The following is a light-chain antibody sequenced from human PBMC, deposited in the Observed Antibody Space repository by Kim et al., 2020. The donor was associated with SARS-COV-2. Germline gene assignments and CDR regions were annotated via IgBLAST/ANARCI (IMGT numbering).Light chain of an antibody. J-gene: IGLJ3*02. CDR1: SGHSSYA. CDR2: VNSDGSH. CDR3: QTWGTGIWV. Sequence: ASVKLTCTMSSGHSSYAITWHQQQPEKGHRYLMKVNSDGSHFKGDGIPARFSGSSSGAERYLTISSLQSEDEADYYCQTWGTGIWVFGGGTQLTVL. V-gene: IGLV4-69*01.